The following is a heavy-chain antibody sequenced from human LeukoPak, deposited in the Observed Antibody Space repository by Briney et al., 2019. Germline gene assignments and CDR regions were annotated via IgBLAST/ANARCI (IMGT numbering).Heavy chain of an antibody. D-gene: IGHD6-13*01. V-gene: IGHV2-5*02. CDR2: IYWDDDK. CDR1: GFSLSTSAVG. CDR3: AHSLPIVATGTYPFDY. J-gene: IGHJ4*02. Sequence: GPTLVKPTQTLTLTCTFSGFSLSTSAVGVGWFRQPPGQALEWRALIYWDDDKRYSPSLKSRLTITKDTSKNQVVLTMTNMDPVDTATYYCAHSLPIVATGTYPFDYWGQGTLVTVSS.